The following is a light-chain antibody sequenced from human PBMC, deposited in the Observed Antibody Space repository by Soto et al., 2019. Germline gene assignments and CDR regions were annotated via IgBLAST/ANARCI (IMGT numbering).Light chain of an antibody. Sequence: QSVLTQPASVSGSPGQSITISCTGSSSDVGAYNYVSWYQQHPGKAPRLMIYEVTNRPSGVSNRFSGSKSGNTASLTISGLRADDEAYYYCISYTRGSTLVVFGGGTKLTVL. V-gene: IGLV2-14*01. CDR3: ISYTRGSTLVV. J-gene: IGLJ2*01. CDR1: SSDVGAYNY. CDR2: EVT.